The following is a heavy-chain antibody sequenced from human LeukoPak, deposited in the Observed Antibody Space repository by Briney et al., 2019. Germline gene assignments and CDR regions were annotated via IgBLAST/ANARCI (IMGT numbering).Heavy chain of an antibody. CDR3: AENSSDGWLSYFVY. D-gene: IGHD5-24*01. CDR2: VINDGNSK. J-gene: IGHJ4*02. CDR1: GFTFSSYG. Sequence: PGGSLRLSCEASGFTFSSYGMNWVRQAPGKGLEWVAVVINDGNSKYYGDSVEGRFTISRDNSKNTLYLQMNGLRVEDQAVYYCAENSSDGWLSYFVYGGERPLVTLSS. V-gene: IGHV3-30*18.